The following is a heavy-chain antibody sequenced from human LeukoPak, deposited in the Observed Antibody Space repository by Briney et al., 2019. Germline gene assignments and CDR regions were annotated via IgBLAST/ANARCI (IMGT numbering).Heavy chain of an antibody. D-gene: IGHD6-6*01. CDR3: ASYEYSSSPVDY. Sequence: SGPTLVKPSETLSLTCTVSGGSISSYYWSWIRQPPGKGLEWIGYIYYSGSTNYNPSLKSRVTISVDTSKNQFSLKLSSVTAADTAVYYCASYEYSSSPVDYWGQGTLVTVSS. J-gene: IGHJ4*02. CDR2: IYYSGST. V-gene: IGHV4-59*12. CDR1: GGSISSYY.